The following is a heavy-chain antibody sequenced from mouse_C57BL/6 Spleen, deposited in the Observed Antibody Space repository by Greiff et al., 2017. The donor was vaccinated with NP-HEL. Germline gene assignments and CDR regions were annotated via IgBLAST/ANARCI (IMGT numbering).Heavy chain of an antibody. CDR2: IDPENGDT. Sequence: VQLKESGAELVRPGASVKLSCTASGFNIKDDYMHWVKQRPEQGLEWIGWIDPENGDTEYASKFQGKATITADTSSNTAYLQLSSLTSEDTAVYYCTTYDYVFDYWGQGTTLTVSS. V-gene: IGHV14-4*01. CDR3: TTYDYVFDY. D-gene: IGHD2-4*01. CDR1: GFNIKDDY. J-gene: IGHJ2*01.